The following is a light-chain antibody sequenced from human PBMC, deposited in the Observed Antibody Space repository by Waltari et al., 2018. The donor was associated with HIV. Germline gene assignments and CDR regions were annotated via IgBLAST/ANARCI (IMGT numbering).Light chain of an antibody. CDR3: QQYXSYSLFM. CDR1: QTIDNY. CDR2: RAS. Sequence: DVQVTQLPSTMTASAGDRVSITCRVSQTIDNYLAWYQQRPGEAPNLLIYRASTLESGVPSRFSGSGSGTDFTLTINNLQPNDSATYYCQQYXSYSLFMFGPGTKVEIK. J-gene: IGKJ1*01. V-gene: IGKV1-5*03.